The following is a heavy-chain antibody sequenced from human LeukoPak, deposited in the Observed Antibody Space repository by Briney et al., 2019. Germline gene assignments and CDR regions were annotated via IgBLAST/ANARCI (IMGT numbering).Heavy chain of an antibody. CDR2: ISGSGGNT. J-gene: IGHJ6*02. Sequence: GGSLRLSCAASGFTFSSYAMNWVRQAPGKGLEWVSAISGSGGNTYYADSVKGRFTISRDNSKNTLYLQMNSLRAEDTAVYYCARDRGSYETDYGMDVWGQGTTVTVSS. D-gene: IGHD5-12*01. V-gene: IGHV3-23*01. CDR3: ARDRGSYETDYGMDV. CDR1: GFTFSSYA.